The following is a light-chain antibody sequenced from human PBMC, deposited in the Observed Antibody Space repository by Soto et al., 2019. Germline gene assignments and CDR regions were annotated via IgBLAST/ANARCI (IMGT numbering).Light chain of an antibody. CDR2: GAS. V-gene: IGKV3-20*01. Sequence: EIVWTQSPATLSLSPGERATVACRASQSVSSYLAWYQQKPGQAPRLLIYGASNRATGIPDRFSGSGSGTDFTLTISRLEPEDFAVYYCQQYGSSGTFGQGTKVDIK. CDR3: QQYGSSGT. J-gene: IGKJ1*01. CDR1: QSVSSY.